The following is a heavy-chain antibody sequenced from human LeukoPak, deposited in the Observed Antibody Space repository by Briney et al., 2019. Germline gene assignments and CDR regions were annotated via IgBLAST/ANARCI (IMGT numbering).Heavy chain of an antibody. D-gene: IGHD3-10*01. CDR3: ARVYYYGSGRDYYYGMDV. V-gene: IGHV1-8*01. J-gene: IGHJ6*02. Sequence: ASVKVSCKASGYTFTSYDINWVRQATGQGLEWMGWMNPNSGNTGYAQKFQGRVTMTRNTSISTAYMELSSLRSEDTAVYYCARVYYYGSGRDYYYGMDVWGQGTTVTVSS. CDR1: GYTFTSYD. CDR2: MNPNSGNT.